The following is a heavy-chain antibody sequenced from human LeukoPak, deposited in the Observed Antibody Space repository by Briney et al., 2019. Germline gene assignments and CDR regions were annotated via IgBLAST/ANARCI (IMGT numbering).Heavy chain of an antibody. CDR3: ARDSVDTMVRGVGYYYMDA. Sequence: GASVKVSCKASGYTFTSYFMHWVRQAPGQGLEWMGLINPSGGSTSYAQKFQGRVTMTRDTSTSTVYMELSSLRSEDTAVYYCARDSVDTMVRGVGYYYMDAWGKGTTVTVSS. J-gene: IGHJ6*03. CDR1: GYTFTSYF. CDR2: INPSGGST. V-gene: IGHV1-46*01. D-gene: IGHD3-10*01.